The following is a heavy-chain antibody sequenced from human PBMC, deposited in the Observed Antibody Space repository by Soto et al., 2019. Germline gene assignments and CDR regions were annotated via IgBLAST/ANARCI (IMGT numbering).Heavy chain of an antibody. Sequence: PSETLSLTCTVSGGSISSSSFHWGWIRQPPGKGLEWIGSIYYSGSTYYSPSLKSRVTISVDTSKNQFSLKLSSVTAADTAVYYCARVVGASYYYGMDVWGQGTTVTVS. CDR3: ARVVGASYYYGMDV. CDR1: GGSISSSSFH. D-gene: IGHD1-26*01. CDR2: IYYSGST. J-gene: IGHJ6*02. V-gene: IGHV4-39*07.